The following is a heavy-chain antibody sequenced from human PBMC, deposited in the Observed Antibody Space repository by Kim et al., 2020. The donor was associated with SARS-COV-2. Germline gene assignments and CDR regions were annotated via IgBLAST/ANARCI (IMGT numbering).Heavy chain of an antibody. CDR1: GGSFSGYY. CDR2: INHSGST. J-gene: IGHJ5*02. D-gene: IGHD3-9*01. V-gene: IGHV4-34*01. Sequence: SETLSLTCAVYGGSFSGYYWSWIRQPPGKGLEWIGEINHSGSTNYNPSLKSRVTISVDTSKNQFSLKLSSVTAADTAVYYCARGPLLRYFDRRGGRSDNWFDPWGQGTLVTVSS. CDR3: ARGPLLRYFDRRGGRSDNWFDP.